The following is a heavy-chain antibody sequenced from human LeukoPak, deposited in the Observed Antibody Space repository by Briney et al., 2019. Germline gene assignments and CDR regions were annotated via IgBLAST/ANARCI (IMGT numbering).Heavy chain of an antibody. Sequence: SETLSLTCAVSGYSISSGYYWGWIRQPPGKGLEWIGSIYRSGSTYYNPSLKSRVTISVDTSKNQFSLKLSSVTAADTAVYYCAKHYYDSSGYYWDYWGQGTLVTVSS. V-gene: IGHV4-38-2*01. J-gene: IGHJ4*02. CDR2: IYRSGST. CDR1: GYSISSGYY. CDR3: AKHYYDSSGYYWDY. D-gene: IGHD3-22*01.